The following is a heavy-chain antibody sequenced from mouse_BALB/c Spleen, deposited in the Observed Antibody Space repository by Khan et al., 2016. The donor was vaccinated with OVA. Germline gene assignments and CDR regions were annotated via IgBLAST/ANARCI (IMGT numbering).Heavy chain of an antibody. CDR2: INPSNGGT. D-gene: IGHD2-1*01. J-gene: IGHJ3*01. CDR1: GYTFTSYY. V-gene: IGHV1S81*02. CDR3: TRAGYGTFAY. Sequence: QVQLQQSGAELVKPGASVRLSCKASGYTFTSYYLYWVKQRPGQGLEWIGDINPSNGGTNFTEKFKSKFTLSVDKSSSTAYMQLNSLTSEDSAVYFCTRAGYGTFAYWGQGTMVTVSA.